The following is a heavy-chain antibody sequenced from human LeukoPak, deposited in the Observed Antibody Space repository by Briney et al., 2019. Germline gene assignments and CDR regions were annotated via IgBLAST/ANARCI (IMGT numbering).Heavy chain of an antibody. V-gene: IGHV1-8*01. J-gene: IGHJ4*02. D-gene: IGHD6-19*01. CDR2: MNPNSGNT. Sequence: GASVKVSCKASGYTFTSYDINWVRQATGQGHEWMGWMNPNSGNTGYAQKFQGRVTMTRNTSISTAYMELSSLRSEDTVVYYCARDRTPSSGCPEDWGQGTLVTVSS. CDR3: ARDRTPSSGCPED. CDR1: GYTFTSYD.